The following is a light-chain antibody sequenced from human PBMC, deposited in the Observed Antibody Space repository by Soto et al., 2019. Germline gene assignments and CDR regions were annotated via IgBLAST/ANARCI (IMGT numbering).Light chain of an antibody. CDR3: QQRSNWPPTWT. J-gene: IGKJ1*01. CDR1: QSVSSY. V-gene: IGKV3-11*01. Sequence: EIVLTQSPATLSLSPGERATLSCRASQSVSSYLAWYQQKPGQAPRLLIYDASNRATGIPARFSGSGSGTDFTFTISSLEHEDFAVYYCQQRSNWPPTWTFGQGTKVEIK. CDR2: DAS.